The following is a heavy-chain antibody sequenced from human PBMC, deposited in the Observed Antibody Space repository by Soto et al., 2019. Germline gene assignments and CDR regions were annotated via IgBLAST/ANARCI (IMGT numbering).Heavy chain of an antibody. D-gene: IGHD5-12*01. J-gene: IGHJ4*02. V-gene: IGHV5-51*01. CDR1: GYSFTSYW. CDR2: IYPGDSDT. CDR3: ARLRLEMATIDYFDY. Sequence: GESLKISCKGSGYSFTSYWIGWVRQMPGKGLEWMGIIYPGDSDTRYSPSFQGQVTISADKSISTAYLQWSSLKASDTAMYYCARLRLEMATIDYFDYWGQGTMVTVSS.